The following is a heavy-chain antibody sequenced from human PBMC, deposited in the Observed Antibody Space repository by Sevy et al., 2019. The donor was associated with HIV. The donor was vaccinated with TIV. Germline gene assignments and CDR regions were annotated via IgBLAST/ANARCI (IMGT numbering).Heavy chain of an antibody. CDR3: ASSTVTTRGDY. CDR1: GFTFSDYY. V-gene: IGHV3-11*01. J-gene: IGHJ4*02. CDR2: ISSSGSTI. D-gene: IGHD4-17*01. Sequence: GESLKISCAASGFTFSDYYMSWIRQAPGKWLEWVSYISSSGSTIYYADSVKGRFTISRDNAKNSLYLQMNSLRAEDTAVYYCASSTVTTRGDYSGQGTMVTVSS.